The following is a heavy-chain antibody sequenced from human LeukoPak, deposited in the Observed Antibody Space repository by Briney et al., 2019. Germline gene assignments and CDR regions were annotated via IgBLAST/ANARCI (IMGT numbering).Heavy chain of an antibody. V-gene: IGHV3-33*08. CDR1: GFTFSSYG. Sequence: GGSLRLSGAASGFTFSSYGMHWVRQAPGKGLEWVAVTWYDGNNKYYGDSVKGRFTISRDNSKNTLYLQMNSQRAEDTAVYYCARGSGAYYNWFDPWGQGTLVTVSS. CDR3: ARGSGAYYNWFDP. J-gene: IGHJ5*02. D-gene: IGHD3-3*01. CDR2: TWYDGNNK.